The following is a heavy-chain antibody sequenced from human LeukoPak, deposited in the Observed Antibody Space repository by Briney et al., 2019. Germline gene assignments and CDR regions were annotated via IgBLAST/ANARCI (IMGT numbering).Heavy chain of an antibody. CDR3: ARGAYTSGWYPDYFDY. D-gene: IGHD6-19*01. CDR1: GFTFNKSW. V-gene: IGHV3-7*01. Sequence: GGSLRLSCAASGFTFNKSWMSWVRQAPGKGLEWVANIKQDGSGEYYVDSVRGRLTISRDNAKNSLYLQMNSLRAEDTAVYYCARGAYTSGWYPDYFDYWGQGTLVTVSS. CDR2: IKQDGSGE. J-gene: IGHJ4*02.